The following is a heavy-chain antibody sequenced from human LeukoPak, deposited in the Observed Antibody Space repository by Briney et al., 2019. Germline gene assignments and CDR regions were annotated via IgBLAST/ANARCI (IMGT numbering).Heavy chain of an antibody. CDR1: GGSIISGGYY. CDR2: IYHSGST. CDR3: ARGQQWLVRI. Sequence: SETLSLTCTVSGGSIISGGYYWSWIRQPPGKCLEWIGYIYHSGSTYYNPSLKSRATISVDRSKNQFSLKLSSVTAADTAVYYCARGQQWLVRIWGQGTLVTVHS. D-gene: IGHD6-19*01. J-gene: IGHJ4*02. V-gene: IGHV4-30-2*01.